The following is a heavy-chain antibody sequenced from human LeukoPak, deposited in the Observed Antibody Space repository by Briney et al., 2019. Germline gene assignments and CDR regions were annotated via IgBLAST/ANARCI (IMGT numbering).Heavy chain of an antibody. Sequence: PSETLFLTCTVSGGPISSYYWSWTRQPPGKGLGWVGYIYYSGSTYYDASLKSRVNISVDNSKNPISLEQTYVSAAGGAVFCDARSLSVLHWFDPCGQGTLVTVSS. CDR2: IYYSGST. J-gene: IGHJ5*02. V-gene: IGHV4-59*01. CDR1: GGPISSYY. D-gene: IGHD3-3*01. CDR3: ARSLSVLHWFDP.